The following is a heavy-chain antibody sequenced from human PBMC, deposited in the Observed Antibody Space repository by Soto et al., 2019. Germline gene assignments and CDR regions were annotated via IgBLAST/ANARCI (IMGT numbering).Heavy chain of an antibody. CDR2: ISGHNGNT. Sequence: QVQLVQSGTEVKKPGASVKVSCKASGYTFTRFGINWVRQAPGQGLEWMGWISGHNGNTHSAQNFQGRVTVTTDTSTNTAYVELRCLRSADTAVYYCARCFEAAGQLLGVFDFWGQGTLVTVSS. D-gene: IGHD2-2*01. V-gene: IGHV1-18*01. CDR1: GYTFTRFG. CDR3: ARCFEAAGQLLGVFDF. J-gene: IGHJ4*02.